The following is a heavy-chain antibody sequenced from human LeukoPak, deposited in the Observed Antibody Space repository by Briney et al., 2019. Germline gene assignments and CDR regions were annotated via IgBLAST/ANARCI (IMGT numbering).Heavy chain of an antibody. J-gene: IGHJ4*02. CDR1: GYTFTGYY. CDR2: INPNSGGT. D-gene: IGHD3-22*01. CDR3: ARVGDNYYDSSGYDY. V-gene: IGHV1-2*02. Sequence: EASVKVSCKASGYTFTGYYMHWVRQAPGQGLEWMGWINPNSGGTNYAQKFQGRVTMTRDTSISTAYMELSRLRSDDTAVYYCARVGDNYYDSSGYDYWGQGTLVTVSS.